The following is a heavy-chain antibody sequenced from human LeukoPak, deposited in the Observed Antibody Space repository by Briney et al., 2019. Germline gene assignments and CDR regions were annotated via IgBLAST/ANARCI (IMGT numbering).Heavy chain of an antibody. V-gene: IGHV3-23*01. CDR3: AKDRGWLVDY. D-gene: IGHD3-22*01. Sequence: GGSLRLSCAASGFTFSSYAMSWVRQAPGKGLEWVSALSGSGGSTFYADSVKGRFTISRDNSKNTLYMQMNSLRVEDTAVYYCAKDRGWLVDYWGQGTLVTVSS. CDR2: LSGSGGST. CDR1: GFTFSSYA. J-gene: IGHJ4*02.